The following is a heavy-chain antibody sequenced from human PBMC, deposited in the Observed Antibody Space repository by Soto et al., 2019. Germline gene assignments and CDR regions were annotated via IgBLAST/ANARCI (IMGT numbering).Heavy chain of an antibody. CDR3: AKVVWEYTLTLNHFDY. Sequence: SLRLSCAASGFTFSNYDIHWVRQAPGKGLEWVAVISFDGSNKYYADSVKGRFTISRDNSKNTLYLQMNSLRAEDTAVYYCAKVVWEYTLTLNHFDYWGQGALVTVSS. CDR2: ISFDGSNK. J-gene: IGHJ4*02. CDR1: GFTFSNYD. D-gene: IGHD3-16*01. V-gene: IGHV3-30*18.